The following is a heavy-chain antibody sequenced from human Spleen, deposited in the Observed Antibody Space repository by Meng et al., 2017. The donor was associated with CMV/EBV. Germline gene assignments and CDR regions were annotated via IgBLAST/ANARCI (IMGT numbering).Heavy chain of an antibody. D-gene: IGHD3-3*01. CDR3: ARVSTFGVASSHYNHAMDV. CDR1: GFTFSSYA. Sequence: GGSLRLSCAASGFTFSSYAMSWIRQAPGKGLEWVSYISSSGSSMYHADSVKGRFTISRDNAQNSLYLQMNNLRAEDTAVYWCARVSTFGVASSHYNHAMDVWGQGTTVTVSS. J-gene: IGHJ6*02. CDR2: ISSSGSSM. V-gene: IGHV3-11*01.